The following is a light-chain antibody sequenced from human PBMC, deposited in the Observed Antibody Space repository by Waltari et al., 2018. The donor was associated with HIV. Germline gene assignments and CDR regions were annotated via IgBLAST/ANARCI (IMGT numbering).Light chain of an antibody. Sequence: SYELTQAPSVSVSPGQTAKIYCSGDALSKTYVYWYQQKPGQAPLMMIFKDSERPSEIPARFSASSSGSTSILTISGVQAEDEADYYCQSGHNSDSIFGGGTKLTVL. J-gene: IGLJ2*01. CDR1: ALSKTY. V-gene: IGLV3-25*03. CDR3: QSGHNSDSI. CDR2: KDS.